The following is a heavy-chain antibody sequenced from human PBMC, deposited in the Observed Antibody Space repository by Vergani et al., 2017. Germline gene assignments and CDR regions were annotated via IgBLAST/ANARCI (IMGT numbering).Heavy chain of an antibody. CDR1: GFTFSSYA. CDR2: IRYDGSNK. Sequence: QVQLVESGGGVVQPGRSLRLSCAASGFTFSSYAMHWVRQAPGKGLEWVAFIRYDGSNKYYADSVKGRFTISRDNSKNTLYLQMNSLRAEDTAVYYCAKELAVTSYYYGMDVWGQGTTVTVSS. D-gene: IGHD4-17*01. J-gene: IGHJ6*02. CDR3: AKELAVTSYYYGMDV. V-gene: IGHV3-30*02.